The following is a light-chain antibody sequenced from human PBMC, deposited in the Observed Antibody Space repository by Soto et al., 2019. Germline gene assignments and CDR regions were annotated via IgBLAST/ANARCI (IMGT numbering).Light chain of an antibody. Sequence: DIVLNQPPASLGLSLGERVTINCKSSQSLFFTSNKKNSLAWYQQKPGQPPKLIIYWGSSRESGVPARFRGAGSATEFTLTSSSLQAEDVAVYYCQQGYRSPFTFGQGTKVDIK. CDR2: WGS. CDR1: QSLFFTSNKKNS. CDR3: QQGYRSPFT. J-gene: IGKJ2*01. V-gene: IGKV4-1*01.